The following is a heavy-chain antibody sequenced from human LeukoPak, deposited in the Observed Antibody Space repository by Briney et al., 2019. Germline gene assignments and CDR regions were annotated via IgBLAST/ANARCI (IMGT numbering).Heavy chain of an antibody. D-gene: IGHD3-9*01. V-gene: IGHV4-61*02. CDR1: GGSISTSNYY. J-gene: IGHJ5*02. CDR2: IYTSGST. CDR3: AREGYDILTGSSWFDP. Sequence: SETLSLTCTVSGGSISTSNYYWSWIRQPAGKGLEWIGRIYTSGSTNYNPSLKSRVTMSVDTSKNQFSLKLSSVTAADTAVYYCAREGYDILTGSSWFDPWGQGTLVTVSS.